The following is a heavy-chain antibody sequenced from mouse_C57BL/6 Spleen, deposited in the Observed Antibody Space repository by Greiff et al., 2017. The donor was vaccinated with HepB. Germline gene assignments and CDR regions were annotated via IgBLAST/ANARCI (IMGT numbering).Heavy chain of an antibody. CDR2: INPYNGGT. J-gene: IGHJ2*01. CDR3: ARSGTGDYFDY. CDR1: GYTFTDYY. D-gene: IGHD4-1*01. Sequence: VQLQQSGPVLVKPGASVKMSCKASGYTFTDYYMNWVTQSHGKSLEWIGVINPYNGGTSYNQKFKGKATLTVDKSSRTAYMERNSLTSEDSAVYYCARSGTGDYFDYWGQGTTLTVSS. V-gene: IGHV1-19*01.